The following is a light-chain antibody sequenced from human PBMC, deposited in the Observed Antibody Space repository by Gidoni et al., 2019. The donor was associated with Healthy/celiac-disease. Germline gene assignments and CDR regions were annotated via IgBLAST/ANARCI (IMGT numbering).Light chain of an antibody. J-gene: IGKJ1*01. CDR3: QQSYSTPQT. CDR1: QSISSY. CDR2: AAA. Sequence: IKMTQSPSSLCASVGDRVTITCRASQSISSYLNWYQQKPWKAPKLLIYAAASLQSGVPSRFSGSESGTDFTLTISSLQPEDFATYYCQQSYSTPQTFGQGTKVEIK. V-gene: IGKV1-39*01.